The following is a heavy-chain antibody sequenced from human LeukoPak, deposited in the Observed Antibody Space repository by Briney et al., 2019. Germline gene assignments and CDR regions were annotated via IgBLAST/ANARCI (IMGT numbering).Heavy chain of an antibody. CDR1: GGSISSYY. CDR3: ASQYYYDSSGYWN. V-gene: IGHV4-59*01. D-gene: IGHD3-22*01. J-gene: IGHJ4*02. CDR2: IYYSGST. Sequence: PSETLSLTCTVSGGSISSYYWSWIRQPPGKGLEWIGYIYYSGSTNYNPSLKSRVTISVDTSKNQFSLKLSSVTAADTAVYYCASQYYYDSSGYWNWGQGTLVTVSS.